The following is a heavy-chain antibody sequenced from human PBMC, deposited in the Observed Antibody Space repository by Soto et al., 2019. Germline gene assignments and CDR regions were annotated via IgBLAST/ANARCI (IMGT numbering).Heavy chain of an antibody. D-gene: IGHD3-10*01. J-gene: IGHJ4*02. Sequence: QVQLQESGPGLVKPSQTLSLTCTVSGGSISSGDYYWSWIRQPPGKGLEWIGYIYYSGSTYYNPSLKSRVTRAVYPSRNQFSRRLRSVTAADTAVYYCARVGGFGATTIAYWGQGTLVTVSS. CDR3: ARVGGFGATTIAY. CDR1: GGSISSGDYY. V-gene: IGHV4-30-4*01. CDR2: IYYSGST.